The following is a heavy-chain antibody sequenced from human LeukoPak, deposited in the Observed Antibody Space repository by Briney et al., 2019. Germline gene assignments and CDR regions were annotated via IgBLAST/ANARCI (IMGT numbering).Heavy chain of an antibody. D-gene: IGHD4-17*01. CDR1: GFTLSSYA. CDR3: ARDRTTVTPDY. CDR2: ISYDGSNK. V-gene: IGHV3-30-3*01. J-gene: IGHJ4*02. Sequence: PGGSLRLSCAASGFTLSSYAMHWVRQAPGKGLEWVAVISYDGSNKYYADSVKGRFTISRDNSKNTLYLQMNSLRAEDTAVYYCARDRTTVTPDYWGQGTLVTVSS.